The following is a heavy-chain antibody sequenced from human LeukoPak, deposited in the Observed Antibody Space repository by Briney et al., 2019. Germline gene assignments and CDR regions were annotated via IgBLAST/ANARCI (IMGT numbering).Heavy chain of an antibody. Sequence: GGSLRLSCAASGFTFSNYAMHWVRQAPGKGLEWVAVISYDGSRKYYSDTVKGRLTISRDNSKNTVYVQMNSLRVEDTAVYYCAKALGYSYEGYWGQGTLVTVSS. D-gene: IGHD5-18*01. CDR2: ISYDGSRK. J-gene: IGHJ4*02. CDR1: GFTFSNYA. CDR3: AKALGYSYEGY. V-gene: IGHV3-30*04.